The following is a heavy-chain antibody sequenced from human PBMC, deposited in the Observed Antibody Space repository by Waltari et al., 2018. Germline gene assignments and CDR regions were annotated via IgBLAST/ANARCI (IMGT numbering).Heavy chain of an antibody. CDR3: ARGPGEDWNSGAFDI. D-gene: IGHD1-1*01. J-gene: IGHJ3*02. V-gene: IGHV3-21*01. CDR1: GFTFSSYS. Sequence: EVQLVESGGGLVKPGGSLRLSCAASGFTFSSYSMNWVRQAPGKGLEWVSSISSSSSYRYYADSVKGRFTISRDNAKNSLYLQMNSLRAEDTAVYYCARGPGEDWNSGAFDIWGQGTMVTVSS. CDR2: ISSSSSYR.